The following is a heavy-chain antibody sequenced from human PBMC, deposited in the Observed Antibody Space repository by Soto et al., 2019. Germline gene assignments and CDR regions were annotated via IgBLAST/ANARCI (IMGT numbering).Heavy chain of an antibody. CDR3: ARDRGVAPPVAGNTHYYYYMDV. CDR1: GYSFTNYG. Sequence: QDQLLQSGAEVKKPGASVTVSCKASGYSFTNYGITWVRQAPGQGLEWMGWISAFNGNTHYAQKLQGRVTMTTDASTSTAYMELRSLRSDDTAVYYCARDRGVAPPVAGNTHYYYYMDVSGKGTTVTVSS. J-gene: IGHJ6*03. CDR2: ISAFNGNT. V-gene: IGHV1-18*01. D-gene: IGHD6-19*01.